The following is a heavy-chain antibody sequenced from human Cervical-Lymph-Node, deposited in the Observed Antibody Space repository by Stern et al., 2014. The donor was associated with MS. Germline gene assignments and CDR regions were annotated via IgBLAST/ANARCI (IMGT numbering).Heavy chain of an antibody. CDR3: AKNKRDYGDYLSTDVLDV. J-gene: IGHJ3*01. V-gene: IGHV3-48*01. CDR2: ISSSGSTL. Sequence: EVQLVESGGGLVQPGGSLRLSCAFSGFIFSDYNMNWVRQAPGKGPEWISFISSSGSTLSYADSVNGRFTISRDNADNSLYLQLSGLRAEDTALYYCAKNKRDYGDYLSTDVLDVWGQGTMVTVSS. D-gene: IGHD4-17*01. CDR1: GFIFSDYN.